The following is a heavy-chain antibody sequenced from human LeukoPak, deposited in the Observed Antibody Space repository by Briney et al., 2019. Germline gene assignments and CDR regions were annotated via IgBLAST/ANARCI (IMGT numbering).Heavy chain of an antibody. CDR1: EFTFSSYT. CDR3: AKVALREGYFDY. D-gene: IGHD4-17*01. CDR2: ISGSGDST. Sequence: GGSLRLSCAASEFTFSSYTMNWVRQAPGKGLEWVSAISGSGDSTYYADSVKGRFTISRDNSKNTLYLQMNSLRAEDTAVYYCAKVALREGYFDYWGQGTLVTVSS. V-gene: IGHV3-23*01. J-gene: IGHJ4*02.